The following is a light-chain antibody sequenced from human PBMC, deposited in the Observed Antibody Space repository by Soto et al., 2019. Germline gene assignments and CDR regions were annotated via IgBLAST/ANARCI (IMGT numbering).Light chain of an antibody. CDR3: QQRNTWPPIT. J-gene: IGKJ5*01. Sequence: EIVLTQSPVTLSLSPGERATLSCRASQSVRTYLAWYQVKPGQAPRLLIYAASRRASGVPARFSGSGSGTDFTLTISSLEPEDFALYYCQQRNTWPPITFGQGTRLEIK. CDR1: QSVRTY. V-gene: IGKV3-11*01. CDR2: AAS.